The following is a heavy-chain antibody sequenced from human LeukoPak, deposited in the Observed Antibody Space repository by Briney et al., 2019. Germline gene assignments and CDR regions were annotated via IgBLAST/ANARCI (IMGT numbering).Heavy chain of an antibody. CDR1: GGSISSGSYY. CDR3: ARVDSSGYYGDSFDY. CDR2: IYTSGST. Sequence: SETLSLTCTVSGGSISSGSYYWSWIRQPAGKGLEWIGRIYTSGSTNYNPSLKSRVTISVDTSKNQFSLKLSSVTAADTAVYYCARVDSSGYYGDSFDYWGQGTLVTVSS. D-gene: IGHD3-22*01. J-gene: IGHJ4*02. V-gene: IGHV4-61*02.